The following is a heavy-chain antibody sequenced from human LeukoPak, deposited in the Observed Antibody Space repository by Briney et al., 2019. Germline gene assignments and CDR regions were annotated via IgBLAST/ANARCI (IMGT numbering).Heavy chain of an antibody. D-gene: IGHD5-18*01. CDR1: GGSISSYY. J-gene: IGHJ6*03. Sequence: SETLSLTCTVSGGSISSYYWSWIRQPAGKGLEWVGRIYTSGSTNYNPSLKSRVTMSVDTSKHQFSLNLSSVTAADTAVYYCARASSFPYSYGQGAYYSYYYMDVWGKGTTVTVSS. CDR2: IYTSGST. V-gene: IGHV4-4*07. CDR3: ARASSFPYSYGQGAYYSYYYMDV.